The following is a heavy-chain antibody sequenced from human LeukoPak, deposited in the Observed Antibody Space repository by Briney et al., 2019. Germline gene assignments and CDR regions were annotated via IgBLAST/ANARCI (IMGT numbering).Heavy chain of an antibody. Sequence: PGGSLRLSCAASGFTFSSYWMTWVRQAPGKGLEWVANIRQDGSEKYYVDSVKGRFTISRENAKNSLFLQMNSLRAEDTAVYYCARDQVIYNYYGMDVWGQGTTVTVSS. D-gene: IGHD2/OR15-2a*01. CDR3: ARDQVIYNYYGMDV. V-gene: IGHV3-7*04. CDR2: IRQDGSEK. J-gene: IGHJ6*02. CDR1: GFTFSSYW.